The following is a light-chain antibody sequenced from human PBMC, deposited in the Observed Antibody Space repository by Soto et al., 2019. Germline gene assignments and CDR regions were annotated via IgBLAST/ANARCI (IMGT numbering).Light chain of an antibody. CDR2: AAS. J-gene: IGKJ1*01. Sequence: MTQSPLCLPVTPGEPAYITCRASQSISNHLNWYQKKPGKDPKILIFAASSLQSGVPSRFSGSRSGPDFTLTISSLQSEEFATYECQQRYSSPPTVGQGTKVEIK. CDR3: QQRYSSPPT. CDR1: QSISNH. V-gene: IGKV1-39*01.